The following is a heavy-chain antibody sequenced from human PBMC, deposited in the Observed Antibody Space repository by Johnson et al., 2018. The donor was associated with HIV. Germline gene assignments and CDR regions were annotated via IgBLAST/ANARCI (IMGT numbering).Heavy chain of an antibody. CDR2: IYSGGNT. CDR3: ARSGGYPNAFDM. Sequence: EVQLVESGGGLIQPGGSLRLSCAASGFTVSSNYMSWVRQAPGKGLEWVSVIYSGGNTYYADAVKGRFTISRDKSKNSLFLQMNSLRVEDTAVYYCARSGGYPNAFDMWGQGTMVSVSS. J-gene: IGHJ3*02. D-gene: IGHD6-13*01. CDR1: GFTVSSNY. V-gene: IGHV3-53*01.